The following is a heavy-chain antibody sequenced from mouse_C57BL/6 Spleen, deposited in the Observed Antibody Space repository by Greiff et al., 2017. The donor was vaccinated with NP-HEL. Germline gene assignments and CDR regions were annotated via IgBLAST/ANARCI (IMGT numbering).Heavy chain of an antibody. CDR1: GYTFTSYG. J-gene: IGHJ2*01. D-gene: IGHD1-1*01. Sequence: VQLQQSGAELARPGASVKLSCKASGYTFTSYGISWVKQRTGQGLEWIGEIYPRSGNTYYNEKFKGKATLTADKSSSTAYMELRSLTSEDSAVYFCASNYGSSYDYYFDYWGQGTTLTVSS. CDR2: IYPRSGNT. V-gene: IGHV1-81*01. CDR3: ASNYGSSYDYYFDY.